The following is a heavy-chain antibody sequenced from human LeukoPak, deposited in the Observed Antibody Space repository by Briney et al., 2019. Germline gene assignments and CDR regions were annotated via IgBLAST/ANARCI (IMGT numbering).Heavy chain of an antibody. J-gene: IGHJ4*02. V-gene: IGHV4-34*01. CDR2: IYHSGST. D-gene: IGHD6-13*01. CDR1: GGSFSSYY. Sequence: TASETLSLTCAVDGGSFSSYYWNWIRQPPGKGLEWIGEIYHSGSTRYNPSLRSRVTISVDTSKNQFSLKLSSVTAADTAVYYCARSGRYSSSWSLWGQGTLVTVSS. CDR3: ARSGRYSSSWSL.